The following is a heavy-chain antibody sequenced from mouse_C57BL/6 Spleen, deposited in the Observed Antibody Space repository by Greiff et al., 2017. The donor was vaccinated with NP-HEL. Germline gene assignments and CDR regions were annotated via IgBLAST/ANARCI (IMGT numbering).Heavy chain of an antibody. V-gene: IGHV1-64*01. Sequence: QVQLQQPGAELVKPGASVKLSCKASGYTFTSYWMHWVKQRPGQGLEWIGMIHPNSGSTNYNEKFKSKATLTVDKSSSTAYMQLSSLTSEDSAVYYCARWRGDLGGAWFAYWGQGTLVTVSA. J-gene: IGHJ3*01. CDR1: GYTFTSYW. CDR3: ARWRGDLGGAWFAY. CDR2: IHPNSGST.